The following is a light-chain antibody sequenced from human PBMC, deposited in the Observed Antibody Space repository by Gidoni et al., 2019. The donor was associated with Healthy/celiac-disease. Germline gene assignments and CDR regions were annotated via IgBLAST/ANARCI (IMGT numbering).Light chain of an antibody. CDR3: QQSYSTPLT. J-gene: IGKJ4*01. CDR2: AAS. CDR1: QSISSY. Sequence: DSQMTQSPPSLSASVGDRVTITCRASQSISSYLNWYQQKPGKAPKLRIYAASSLQSGVPSRFSGSGSGTDFTLTFSSLQPEAFATYYCQQSYSTPLTFGGGTKVEIK. V-gene: IGKV1-39*01.